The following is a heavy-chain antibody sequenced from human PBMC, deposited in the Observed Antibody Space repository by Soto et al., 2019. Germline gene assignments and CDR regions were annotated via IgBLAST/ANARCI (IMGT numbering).Heavy chain of an antibody. CDR1: GYTFTSYY. CDR3: ARGKAIFGVVIIPADYYYYYMDV. J-gene: IGHJ6*03. Sequence: ASVKVSCKASGYTFTSYYMHWVRQAPGQGLEWMGIINPNGGSTSYAQKFQGRVTMTRDTSTSTVYMELSSLRSEDTAVYYCARGKAIFGVVIIPADYYYYYMDVWGKGTTVTVSS. D-gene: IGHD3-3*01. CDR2: INPNGGST. V-gene: IGHV1-46*03.